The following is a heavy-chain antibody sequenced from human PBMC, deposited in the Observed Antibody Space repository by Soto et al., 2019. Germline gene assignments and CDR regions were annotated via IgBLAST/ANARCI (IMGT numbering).Heavy chain of an antibody. CDR2: IYYSGST. V-gene: IGHV4-31*03. CDR3: ARGVGITMIVVAPGGMDV. CDR1: GGSISSGGYY. J-gene: IGHJ6*02. Sequence: SETLSLTCTVSGGSISSGGYYWSWIRQHPGKGLEWIGYIYYSGSTYYNPSLKSRVTISVDTSKNQFSLKLSSVTAADTAVYYCARGVGITMIVVAPGGMDVWGQGTTVTVSS. D-gene: IGHD3-22*01.